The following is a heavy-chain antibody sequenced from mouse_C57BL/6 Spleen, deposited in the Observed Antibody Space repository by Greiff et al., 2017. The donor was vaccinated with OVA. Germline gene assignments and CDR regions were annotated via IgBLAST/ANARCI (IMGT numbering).Heavy chain of an antibody. D-gene: IGHD1-1*01. CDR3: TREGFDTVNAMDY. Sequence: EVQRVESGEGLVKPGGSLKLSCAASGFTFSSYAMSWVRQTPETRLAWVAYISSGGDYIYYADTVKGRFTISRDNARNTLYLQMSSLKSEDTAMYYCTREGFDTVNAMDYWGQGTSVTVSS. J-gene: IGHJ4*01. CDR2: ISSGGDYI. V-gene: IGHV5-9-1*02. CDR1: GFTFSSYA.